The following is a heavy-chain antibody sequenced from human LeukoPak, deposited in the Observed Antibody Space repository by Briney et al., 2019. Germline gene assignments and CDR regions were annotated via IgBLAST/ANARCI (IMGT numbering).Heavy chain of an antibody. V-gene: IGHV3-48*01. CDR1: GFTFSSYS. CDR3: ARSQGSYYYYYYMDV. D-gene: IGHD1-26*01. CDR2: ISSSSSTI. J-gene: IGHJ6*03. Sequence: GGSLRLSCAASGFTFSSYSMNWVRQAPGKGLEWVSYISSSSSTIYYADSVKGRFTISRDNAKNSLYLQMNSLRAEDTAVYYCARSQGSYYYYYYMDVWGKGTTVTVSS.